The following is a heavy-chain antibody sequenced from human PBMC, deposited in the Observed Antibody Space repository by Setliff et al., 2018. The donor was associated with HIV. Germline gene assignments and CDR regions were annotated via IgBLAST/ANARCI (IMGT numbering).Heavy chain of an antibody. D-gene: IGHD6-13*01. CDR1: GYSFTGYY. CDR2: MNPSTGGT. CDR3: ARMGESPPHSSSWYY. J-gene: IGHJ4*02. Sequence: GASVKVSCKASGYSFTGYYMHWVRQAPGQGLEWMGWMNPSTGGTRFAQKFQGRVTMTRDTFITTAYMELGSLRSDDTAVYYCARMGESPPHSSSWYYWGQGTLVTVSS. V-gene: IGHV1-2*02.